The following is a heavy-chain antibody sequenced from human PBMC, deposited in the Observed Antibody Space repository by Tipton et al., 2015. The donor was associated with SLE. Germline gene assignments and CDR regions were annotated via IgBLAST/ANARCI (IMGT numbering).Heavy chain of an antibody. J-gene: IGHJ4*02. CDR1: GFTFIIYA. CDR3: ARSGSGEDYFDS. Sequence: SLRLSCAASGFTFIIYAMHWVRQAPGKGLEWVAVISYDGYNKYYADSVKGRFTISRDNSKNTLYLQMNSLRAEDTAVYYCARSGSGEDYFDSWGQGTPVTVSS. V-gene: IGHV3-30*04. D-gene: IGHD3-10*01. CDR2: ISYDGYNK.